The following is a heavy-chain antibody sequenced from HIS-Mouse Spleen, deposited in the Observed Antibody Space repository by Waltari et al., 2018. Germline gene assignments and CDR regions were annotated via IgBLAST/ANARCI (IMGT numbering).Heavy chain of an antibody. CDR3: ARGKARFHGAFDI. J-gene: IGHJ3*02. Sequence: QVQLQQWGAGLLKPSETLSLTCAVYGGSFSGYYWSWIRQPPGKGLEWIGETNHSGSTNYNPPPRSLVAISVDTPKNQFSLKLSSVTAADTAVYYCARGKARFHGAFDIWGQGTMVTVSS. CDR2: TNHSGST. V-gene: IGHV4-34*01. D-gene: IGHD6-6*01. CDR1: GGSFSGYY.